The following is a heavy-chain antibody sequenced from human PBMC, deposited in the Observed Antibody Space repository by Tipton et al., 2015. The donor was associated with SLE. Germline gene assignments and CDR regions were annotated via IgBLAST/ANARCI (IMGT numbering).Heavy chain of an antibody. J-gene: IGHJ6*02. Sequence: TLSLTCTVSGGSISSYYWSWIRQPPGKGLEWIGYVFNTWITSYNPSLKSRLTISVDTSKNQFSLRLNSVTAADTAVYYCARQIEGRRYYYSPIDVWGQGTTVTVSS. V-gene: IGHV4-59*03. CDR2: VFNTWIT. CDR1: GGSISSYY. CDR3: ARQIEGRRYYYSPIDV.